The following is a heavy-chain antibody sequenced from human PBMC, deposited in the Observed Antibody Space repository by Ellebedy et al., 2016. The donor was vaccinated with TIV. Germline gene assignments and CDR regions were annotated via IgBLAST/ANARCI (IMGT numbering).Heavy chain of an antibody. CDR1: GFTFSNAW. Sequence: GGSLRLSCAASGFTFSNAWMNWVRQAPGKGLEWVSYISSSGSTIYYADSVKGRFTISRDNAKNSLYLQMNSLRAEDTAVYYCARAGDSSGYFDYWGQGTLVTVSS. V-gene: IGHV3-11*01. CDR2: ISSSGSTI. J-gene: IGHJ4*02. D-gene: IGHD3-22*01. CDR3: ARAGDSSGYFDY.